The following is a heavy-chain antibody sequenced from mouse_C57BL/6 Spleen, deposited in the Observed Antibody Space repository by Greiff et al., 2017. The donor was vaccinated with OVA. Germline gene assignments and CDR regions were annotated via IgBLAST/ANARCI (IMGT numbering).Heavy chain of an antibody. CDR3: ARKGALTGAFAY. J-gene: IGHJ3*01. Sequence: QVQLQQSGAELVRPGPSVKVSCKASGYAFTNYLIEWVKQRPGQGLEWIGVINPGSGGTNYNEKFKGKATLTADKSSSTAYMQLSSLTSEDSAVYFCARKGALTGAFAYWGQGTLVTVSA. CDR2: INPGSGGT. V-gene: IGHV1-54*01. CDR1: GYAFTNYL. D-gene: IGHD4-1*01.